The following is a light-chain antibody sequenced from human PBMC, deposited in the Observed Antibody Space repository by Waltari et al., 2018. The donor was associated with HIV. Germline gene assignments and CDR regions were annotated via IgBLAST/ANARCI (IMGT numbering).Light chain of an antibody. Sequence: QSALTQPASVSGSPGQSITISCTGTNSDVGGYNSVSWYQQHPGKAPSLILFAVSHRPLGMPNRFSGSKSGNTASRTISGLQAEDEADYYCSSYTRSTTLDAVFGTGTTVTVL. CDR2: AVS. CDR1: NSDVGGYNS. CDR3: SSYTRSTTLDAV. J-gene: IGLJ1*01. V-gene: IGLV2-14*01.